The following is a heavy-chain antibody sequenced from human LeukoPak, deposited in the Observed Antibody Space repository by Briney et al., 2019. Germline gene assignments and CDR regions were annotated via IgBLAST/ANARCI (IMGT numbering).Heavy chain of an antibody. V-gene: IGHV4-38-2*02. CDR3: ARRFWNDLSGAFDI. D-gene: IGHD1-1*01. J-gene: IGHJ3*02. CDR1: GYSISSGYY. CDR2: IYHSGST. Sequence: SETLSLTCTVSGYSISSGYYWGWIGQPPGKGLEWIGSIYHSGSTYYNPSLKSRVTMSIDTSKNQFSLKLSSVTAADTAVYYCARRFWNDLSGAFDIWGQGTMVTVSS.